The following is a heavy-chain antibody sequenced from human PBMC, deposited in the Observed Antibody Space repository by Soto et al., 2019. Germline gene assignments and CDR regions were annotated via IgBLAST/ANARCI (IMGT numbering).Heavy chain of an antibody. J-gene: IGHJ2*01. V-gene: IGHV1-69*04. CDR3: ARDRTLQGGYAPYFDL. Sequence: SVKVSCKASGGTFSSYTISWVRQAPGQGLEWMGRIIPILGIANYAQKFQGRVTITADKSTSTAYMELSSLRSEDTAVYYCARDRTLQGGYAPYFDLWGRGTLVTVSS. CDR1: GGTFSSYT. D-gene: IGHD5-12*01. CDR2: IIPILGIA.